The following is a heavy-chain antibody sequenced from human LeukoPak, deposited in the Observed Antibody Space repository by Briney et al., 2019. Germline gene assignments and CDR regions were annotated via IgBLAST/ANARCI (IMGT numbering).Heavy chain of an antibody. D-gene: IGHD3-10*01. J-gene: IGHJ4*02. Sequence: SETLSLTCTVSGGSIDGDYWTWIRQTPGKGLEWIAYIYYSGDTNYNPSLKSRVTISIDRSKNQLSLKLSSVTAADTAVYYCAREDGSGSYLIYWGQGTPVTVSS. CDR3: AREDGSGSYLIY. V-gene: IGHV4-59*01. CDR1: GGSIDGDY. CDR2: IYYSGDT.